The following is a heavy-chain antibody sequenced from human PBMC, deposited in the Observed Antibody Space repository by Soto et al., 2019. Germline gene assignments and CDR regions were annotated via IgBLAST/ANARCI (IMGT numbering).Heavy chain of an antibody. V-gene: IGHV1-46*01. D-gene: IGHD3-10*01. CDR2: INPSGDTT. CDR3: ARDWEFGF. J-gene: IGHJ4*02. Sequence: ASVKVSCKASGYPFSSYYMHWVRQAPGQGLEWMGVINPSGDTTTYAQKFQGRVTVTKDTSTSTLYMELSSLRSGDTAVYYCARDWEFGFWGQGTLVTV. CDR1: GYPFSSYY.